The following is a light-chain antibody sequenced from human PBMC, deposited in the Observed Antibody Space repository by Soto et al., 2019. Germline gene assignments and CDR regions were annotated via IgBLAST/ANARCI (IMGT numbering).Light chain of an antibody. V-gene: IGKV3-11*01. J-gene: IGKJ4*01. CDR2: DSS. Sequence: EVVLTQSPATLSLSPGERATLSCRASQSVSTSVAWHQQKPGQAPRLLMYDSSNRATGIPDRFSASGAGTDFTLTINSLEPEDFGVYYCQQRSHWPPLTFGGGTKVEIK. CDR3: QQRSHWPPLT. CDR1: QSVSTS.